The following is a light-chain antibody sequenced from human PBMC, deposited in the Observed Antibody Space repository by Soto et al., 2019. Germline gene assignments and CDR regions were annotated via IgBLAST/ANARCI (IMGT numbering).Light chain of an antibody. CDR3: QQSYSTLWT. CDR1: QSISSY. CDR2: AAS. Sequence: DLQMAQSPSSPSASVGDRGTITCPASQSISSYLNWYQQKPGKAPKLLIYAASSLQSGVPSRFSGSGSGTDFTLTISSLQPEDFATYYCQQSYSTLWTFGQGTKVDIK. V-gene: IGKV1-39*01. J-gene: IGKJ1*01.